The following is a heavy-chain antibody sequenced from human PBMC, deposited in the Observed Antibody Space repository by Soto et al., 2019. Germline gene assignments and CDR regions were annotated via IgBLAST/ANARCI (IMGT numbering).Heavy chain of an antibody. CDR1: GFTFSNYW. J-gene: IGHJ3*02. D-gene: IGHD4-17*01. CDR3: ARDFSRGMVTTKGDVFDI. Sequence: TGGSLRHSCAASGFTFSNYWMHWVRQAPGKGLVWVSRINSDASSTAYADSVKGRFTISRDNAKNTLFLQMNNLRAEDTAVYYCARDFSRGMVTTKGDVFDIWGQGTMVTVSS. V-gene: IGHV3-74*01. CDR2: INSDASST.